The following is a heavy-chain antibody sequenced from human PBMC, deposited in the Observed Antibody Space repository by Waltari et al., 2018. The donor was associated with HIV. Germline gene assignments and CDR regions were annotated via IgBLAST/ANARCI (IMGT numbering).Heavy chain of an antibody. CDR3: ARAER. CDR2: INEDGSKK. CDR1: GFSFSSLW. Sequence: EVRLVESGGGLVQPGGSLRLSCAASGFSFSSLWMSWVRQAPGKGPEWVANINEDGSKKYHVESVEGRFTISGDNAKNLLYLQMNSLRPEDTAVYYCARAERWGQGVLVTVTS. J-gene: IGHJ4*02. V-gene: IGHV3-7*01.